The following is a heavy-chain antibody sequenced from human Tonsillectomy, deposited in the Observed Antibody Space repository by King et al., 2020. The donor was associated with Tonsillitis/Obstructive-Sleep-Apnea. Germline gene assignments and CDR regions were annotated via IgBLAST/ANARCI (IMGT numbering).Heavy chain of an antibody. CDR3: ARDRLDSYGFYYYYMDV. CDR1: GFTFSSYW. CDR2: INSDGSST. V-gene: IGHV3-74*01. J-gene: IGHJ6*03. D-gene: IGHD5-18*01. Sequence: VQLVESGGGLVQPGGSLRLSCAASGFTFSSYWMHWVRQAPGKGLVWVSRINSDGSSTSYADSVKGRFTISRDNAKNTLYLQMNSLRAEDTAVCYCARDRLDSYGFYYYYMDVWGKGTTVTVSS.